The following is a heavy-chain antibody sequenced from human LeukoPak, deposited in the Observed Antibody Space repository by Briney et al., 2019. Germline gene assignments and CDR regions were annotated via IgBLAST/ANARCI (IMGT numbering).Heavy chain of an antibody. J-gene: IGHJ4*02. D-gene: IGHD2-15*01. CDR1: GFTFNSYA. CDR2: ISGRGGST. V-gene: IGHV3-23*01. Sequence: GGSLRLSCAASGFTFNSYAMNWVRQAPGKGLEWVSAISGRGGSTYYADSVKGRFTISRDNAKNTVYLQMSSLRVEDTAVYFCTKDAGYASDYWGQGILVPVSS. CDR3: TKDAGYASDY.